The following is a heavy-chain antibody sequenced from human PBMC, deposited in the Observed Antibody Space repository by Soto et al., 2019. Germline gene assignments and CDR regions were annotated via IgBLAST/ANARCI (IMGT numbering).Heavy chain of an antibody. CDR1: GFTFSSYA. Sequence: GGSLRLSCAAFGFTFSSYAMSWVRQAPGKGLEWVSAISGSGGSTYYADSVKGRFTISRDNSKNTLYLQMNSLRAEDTAVYYCAKFNHPIVVVPAAMGGFDYWGQGTLVTVSS. D-gene: IGHD2-2*01. J-gene: IGHJ4*02. CDR2: ISGSGGST. CDR3: AKFNHPIVVVPAAMGGFDY. V-gene: IGHV3-23*01.